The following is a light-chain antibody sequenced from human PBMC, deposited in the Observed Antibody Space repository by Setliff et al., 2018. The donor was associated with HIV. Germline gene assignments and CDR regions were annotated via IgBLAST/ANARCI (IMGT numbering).Light chain of an antibody. Sequence: QSVLTQPASVSGSPGQSITISCTGSASDVGGYNYVSWYQQQRDKAPKLIIYDVTHRPSGVSHRFSASKSGNTASLTISGLQAEDEADYFCSSYTASSTLYVFGTGTKVTVL. CDR2: DVT. CDR1: ASDVGGYNY. CDR3: SSYTASSTLYV. J-gene: IGLJ1*01. V-gene: IGLV2-14*03.